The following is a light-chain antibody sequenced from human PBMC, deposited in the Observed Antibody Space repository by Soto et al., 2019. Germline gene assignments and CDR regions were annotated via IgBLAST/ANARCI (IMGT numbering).Light chain of an antibody. Sequence: QSVLTQPRSVSGSPGRSVTISCTGTSSDVGGYDYVSWYQQHPGKVPHLVIYDVTKRPSGVPDRFSGSKSANTASLTISGLQAEDEADYYCCSYTGSVWVFGGGTKLTVL. CDR3: CSYTGSVWV. CDR2: DVT. J-gene: IGLJ3*02. V-gene: IGLV2-11*01. CDR1: SSDVGGYDY.